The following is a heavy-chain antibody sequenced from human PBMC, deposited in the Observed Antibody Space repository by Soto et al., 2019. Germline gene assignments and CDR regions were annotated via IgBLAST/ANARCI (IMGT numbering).Heavy chain of an antibody. J-gene: IGHJ6*03. D-gene: IGHD3-10*01. Sequence: GGSLRLSCAASGFTFSSYSMNWVRQAPGKGLEWVSYISSSSSTIYYADSVKGRFTISRDNAKNSLYLQMNSLRAEDTAVYYCARSLSKKLRGVIIKDYYYYYMDVWGKGTTVTVSS. CDR3: ARSLSKKLRGVIIKDYYYYYMDV. CDR1: GFTFSSYS. V-gene: IGHV3-48*01. CDR2: ISSSSSTI.